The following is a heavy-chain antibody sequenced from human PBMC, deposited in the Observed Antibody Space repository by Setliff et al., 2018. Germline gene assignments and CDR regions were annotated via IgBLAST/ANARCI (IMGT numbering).Heavy chain of an antibody. D-gene: IGHD3-10*01. J-gene: IGHJ6*02. CDR2: ISYDGNNK. CDR1: GFTFSDYD. CDR3: VVGSDYYYYYGMDV. V-gene: IGHV3-30-3*01. Sequence: QTGGSLRLSCAASGFTFSDYDMHWVRQAPGKGLEWVAVISYDGNNKYYADSVKGRFSISRDNAKNSLYLQMNSLRAEDTAVYYCVVGSDYYYYYGMDVWGQGTTVTVSS.